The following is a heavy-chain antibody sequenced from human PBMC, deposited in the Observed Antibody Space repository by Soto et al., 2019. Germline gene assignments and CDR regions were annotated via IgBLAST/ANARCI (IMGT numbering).Heavy chain of an antibody. Sequence: QVQLVQSGAEVKKPGSSVKVSCKASGGTFSTCAITWVRQAPGQGLEWMGGIIPVFGTAHYAQKFQGRVTITADESTTTAYMELSSLRSEDTAVYYCARGLEDYKYDSSGYYSGYWGQGTLVTVST. CDR2: IIPVFGTA. J-gene: IGHJ4*02. CDR3: ARGLEDYKYDSSGYYSGY. CDR1: GGTFSTCA. D-gene: IGHD3-22*01. V-gene: IGHV1-69*12.